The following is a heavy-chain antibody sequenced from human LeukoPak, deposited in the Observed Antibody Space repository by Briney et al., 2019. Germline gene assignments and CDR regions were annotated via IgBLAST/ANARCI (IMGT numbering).Heavy chain of an antibody. J-gene: IGHJ4*02. CDR3: ARDSQAASSLTFDC. CDR2: IYYSGST. D-gene: IGHD2-15*01. CDR1: GGSISSSSYY. Sequence: SETLSLTCSVSGGSISSSSYYWGWIRQTPGKGLEWIVSIYYSGSTYYNPSLKSRVTISVDTSKNQFSLKLSSVTAADTAVYYCARDSQAASSLTFDCWGQGTLVTVSS. V-gene: IGHV4-39*07.